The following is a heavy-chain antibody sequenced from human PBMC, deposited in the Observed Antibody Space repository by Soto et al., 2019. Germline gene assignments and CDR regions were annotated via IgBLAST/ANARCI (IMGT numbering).Heavy chain of an antibody. CDR3: ATMGTPATGLYYFDN. D-gene: IGHD1-7*01. CDR2: MSYSGST. CDR1: GGSISSGNYY. V-gene: IGHV4-30-4*01. Sequence: SETLSLTCTVSGGSISSGNYYWSWIRQPPGKGLEWIGFMSYSGSTSYNASLKSRVTISVDTSKSQFSLNLSFVTAADTAVYYCATMGTPATGLYYFDNWGQGTLVTSPQ. J-gene: IGHJ4*02.